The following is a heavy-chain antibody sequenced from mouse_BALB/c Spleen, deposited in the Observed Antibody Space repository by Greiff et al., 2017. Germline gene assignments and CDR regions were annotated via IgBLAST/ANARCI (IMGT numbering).Heavy chain of an antibody. Sequence: VKLVESGPGLVAPSQSLSITCTVSGFSLTGYGVNWVRQPPGKGLEWLGMIWGDGSTDYNSALKSRLSISKDNSKSQVFLKMNSLQTDDTARYYCAREGGNYEGAMDYWGQGTSVTVSS. CDR1: GFSLTGYG. CDR3: AREGGNYEGAMDY. D-gene: IGHD2-1*01. J-gene: IGHJ4*01. V-gene: IGHV2-6-7*01. CDR2: IWGDGST.